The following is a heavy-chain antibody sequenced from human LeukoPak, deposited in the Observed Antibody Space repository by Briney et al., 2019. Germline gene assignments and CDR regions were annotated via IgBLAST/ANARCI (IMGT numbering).Heavy chain of an antibody. J-gene: IGHJ4*02. Sequence: SETLSLTCAVSGYSISSGYYWGWIRQPPGKGLEWIGSIYHSGSTYYNPCLKSRVTISVDTSKNQFSLKLSSVTAADTAVYYCARPVIAAAFLFDYWGQGTLVTVSS. D-gene: IGHD6-13*01. CDR3: ARPVIAAAFLFDY. V-gene: IGHV4-38-2*01. CDR2: IYHSGST. CDR1: GYSISSGYY.